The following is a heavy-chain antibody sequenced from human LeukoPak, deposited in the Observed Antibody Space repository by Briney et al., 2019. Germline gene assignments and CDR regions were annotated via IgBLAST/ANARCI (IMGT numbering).Heavy chain of an antibody. J-gene: IGHJ4*02. CDR2: INCNSGGT. D-gene: IGHD4-17*01. CDR1: GHTFTGYY. CDR3: ARDKATVTTPYFDY. V-gene: IGHV1-2*02. Sequence: ASVKVSCKASGHTFTGYYLHWVRQAPGQGLEWMGWINCNSGGTNYAQKFQGRVTMTRDTSISTVYMELSRLIFDDTAVYYCARDKATVTTPYFDYWGQGTQVTVSS.